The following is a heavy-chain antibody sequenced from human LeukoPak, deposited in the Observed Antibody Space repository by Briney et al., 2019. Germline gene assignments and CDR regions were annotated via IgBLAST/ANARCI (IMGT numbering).Heavy chain of an antibody. CDR2: INTDGSST. J-gene: IGHJ4*02. CDR1: GFTFSTYW. CDR3: ARVDPTGDGYNCFDS. V-gene: IGHV3-74*01. Sequence: GGSLRLSCAASGFTFSTYWMHWVRHAPGKGLLWVARINTDGSSTLYADSVKGRFTISRDNAKSTLYLQMDSLRPEDTAVYYCARVDPTGDGYNCFDSWGQGTLVTVSS. D-gene: IGHD5-24*01.